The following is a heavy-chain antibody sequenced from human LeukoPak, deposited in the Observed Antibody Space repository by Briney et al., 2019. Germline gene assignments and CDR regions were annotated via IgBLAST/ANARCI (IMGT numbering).Heavy chain of an antibody. Sequence: GGSLRLSCAASGFIVSSNYMSWVRQAPGKGLEWVSVISGRGDSAYYADSVRGRFTISRDNSKNTLYLQMNSLRAEDTAVYFCARYPMSSGNFDYWGQGTLVTVSS. J-gene: IGHJ4*02. CDR1: GFIVSSNY. CDR3: ARYPMSSGNFDY. V-gene: IGHV3-23*01. D-gene: IGHD3-10*01. CDR2: ISGRGDSA.